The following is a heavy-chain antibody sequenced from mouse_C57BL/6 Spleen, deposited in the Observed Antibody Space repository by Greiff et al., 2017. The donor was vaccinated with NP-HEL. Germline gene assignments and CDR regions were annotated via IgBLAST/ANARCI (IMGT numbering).Heavy chain of an antibody. V-gene: IGHV1-20*01. CDR3: ARSTTVVAPYAMDY. CDR2: INPSIGDT. J-gene: IGHJ4*01. D-gene: IGHD1-1*01. CDR1: VSSFPGSF. Sequence: EVQLQQSGPELVKPGDPVKISCKASVSSFPGSFLNWVMQGHGKSLDWIGGINPSIGDTFYNQKFKGKATLTLDKSSRTAYMGLRSLTSEDSAVYYCARSTTVVAPYAMDYWGQGTSVTVSS.